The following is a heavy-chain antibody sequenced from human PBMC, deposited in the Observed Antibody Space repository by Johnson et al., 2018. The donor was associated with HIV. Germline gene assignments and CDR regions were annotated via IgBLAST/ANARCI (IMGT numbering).Heavy chain of an antibody. D-gene: IGHD3-3*01. J-gene: IGHJ3*02. CDR1: GFTFRSYS. Sequence: VQLVESGGGVVQSGRSLRLSCAASGFTFRSYSMHWVRQAPGKGLEWVSSISGGCTYYADSRKGRFTISRDNSKNTLHLQMNSLKSEDTAVYYCTPDIGSGYLWGSYAFDIWGQGTMVTVSS. CDR3: TPDIGSGYLWGSYAFDI. V-gene: IGHV3-38-3*01. CDR2: ISGGCT.